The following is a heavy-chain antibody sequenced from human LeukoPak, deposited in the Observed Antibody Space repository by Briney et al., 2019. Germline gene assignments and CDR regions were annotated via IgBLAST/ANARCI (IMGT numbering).Heavy chain of an antibody. CDR2: IYYSGST. CDR3: ARTGRRGYFDF. D-gene: IGHD1-14*01. J-gene: IGHJ2*01. Sequence: SETLSLTCTVSGGSISSGGYYWSWIRQPPGKGLEWIGYIYYSGSTNYNPSLKSRVTISVDTSKNQFSLKLSSVTAADTAVYFCARTGRRGYFDFWGRSTPVTVSS. V-gene: IGHV4-61*08. CDR1: GGSISSGGYY.